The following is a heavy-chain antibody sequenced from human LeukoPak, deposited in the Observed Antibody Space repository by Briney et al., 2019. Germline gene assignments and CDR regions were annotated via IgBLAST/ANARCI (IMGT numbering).Heavy chain of an antibody. J-gene: IGHJ4*02. D-gene: IGHD3-22*01. CDR2: ISAYNGNT. CDR3: ARTIGNYYDSSGYYFPGAPRPFDY. V-gene: IGHV1-18*01. Sequence: ASVKVSCKASGYTFTSYGISWVRQAPGQGLEWMGWISAYNGNTNYAQKLQGRVTMTTDTSTSTAYMELRSLRSDDTAVYYCARTIGNYYDSSGYYFPGAPRPFDYWGQGTLVTVSS. CDR1: GYTFTSYG.